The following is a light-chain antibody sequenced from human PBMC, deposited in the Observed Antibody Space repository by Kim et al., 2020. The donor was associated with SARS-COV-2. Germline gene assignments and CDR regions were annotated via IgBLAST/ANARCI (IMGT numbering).Light chain of an antibody. CDR2: AAS. Sequence: DIQMTQSPSSLSASVGDRVTITCRASQSISNYLNWYQQKPGKAPKLLIYAASSLQSGAPSRFSGSGSPTDFTLTISSLQPEDFATYFCQQSHTAPLLTFGGGTKVDIK. V-gene: IGKV1-39*01. CDR1: QSISNY. J-gene: IGKJ4*01. CDR3: QQSHTAPLLT.